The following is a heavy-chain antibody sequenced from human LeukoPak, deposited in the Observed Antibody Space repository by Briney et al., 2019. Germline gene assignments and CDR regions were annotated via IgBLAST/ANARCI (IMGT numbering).Heavy chain of an antibody. CDR2: IYTSGST. D-gene: IGHD3-22*01. V-gene: IGHV4-61*02. Sequence: SETLSLTCPVSGDSLSCGSYYWRWIRQPAGKGLEWLGRIYTSGSTIYNPSLKSRVTISVDTSKNQFSLKLISVTAADTALYYCAREIHYDSSGQRSLHAFDIWGQGTMVTVSS. CDR3: AREIHYDSSGQRSLHAFDI. CDR1: GDSLSCGSYY. J-gene: IGHJ3*02.